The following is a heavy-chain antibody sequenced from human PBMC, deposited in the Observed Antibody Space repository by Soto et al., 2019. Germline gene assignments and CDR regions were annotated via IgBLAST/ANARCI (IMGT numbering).Heavy chain of an antibody. CDR3: ARDSNLDGETAFDI. V-gene: IGHV4-31*03. Sequence: QVQLQESGPGLVKPSQTLSLTCTVSGGSSSSGAYYWSWVRQHPGKGLEWIGYVYYSGITDYNSSLKSRVTMSVDTSKNQCSLRLSSVTAADTAVYYCARDSNLDGETAFDIWGQGTMVTVSS. CDR2: VYYSGIT. J-gene: IGHJ3*02. CDR1: GGSSSSGAYY. D-gene: IGHD4-17*01.